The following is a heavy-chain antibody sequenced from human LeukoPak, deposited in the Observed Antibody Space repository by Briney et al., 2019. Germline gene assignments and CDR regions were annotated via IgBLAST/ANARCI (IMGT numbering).Heavy chain of an antibody. CDR1: GYTFNGYY. J-gene: IGHJ4*02. D-gene: IGHD6-19*01. CDR3: ARSSGWKYNIDY. Sequence: ASVKVSCKASGYTFNGYYKHWVRQAPGQGLEWMGWINPNSGGTNYAQKFQGRVTMTRDTFISTAYMELSRLRSDDTAMYYCARSSGWKYNIDYWGQGTLVTVSS. V-gene: IGHV1-2*02. CDR2: INPNSGGT.